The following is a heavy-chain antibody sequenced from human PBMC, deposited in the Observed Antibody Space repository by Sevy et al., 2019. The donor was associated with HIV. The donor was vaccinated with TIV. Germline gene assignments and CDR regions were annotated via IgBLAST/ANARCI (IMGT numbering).Heavy chain of an antibody. Sequence: GGSLRLSCTASGFVFSSYAMHWVRQAPGKGLEWVAFIAYDGSNKNYPASVKGRFTLSRDNSKNTLYLQMNSLGAEDTAVYYCARPRFLEWLSSAAFDIWGQGTMVTVSS. J-gene: IGHJ3*02. D-gene: IGHD3-3*01. V-gene: IGHV3-30*04. CDR3: ARPRFLEWLSSAAFDI. CDR1: GFVFSSYA. CDR2: IAYDGSNK.